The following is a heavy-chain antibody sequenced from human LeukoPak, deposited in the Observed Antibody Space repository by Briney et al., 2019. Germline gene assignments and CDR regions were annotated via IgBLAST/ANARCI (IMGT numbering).Heavy chain of an antibody. CDR2: IYYSGTT. CDR1: GGSISSSNYY. CDR3: ARVFSPYYYYMDV. Sequence: SETLSLTCTVSGGSISSSNYYWGWIRQPPGKGLEWIGSIYYSGTTYYNPSLKSRVTISVGRSENQFSLKVSSVTAADTAVYYCARVFSPYYYYMDVWGKGTTVTVSS. J-gene: IGHJ6*03. V-gene: IGHV4-39*01.